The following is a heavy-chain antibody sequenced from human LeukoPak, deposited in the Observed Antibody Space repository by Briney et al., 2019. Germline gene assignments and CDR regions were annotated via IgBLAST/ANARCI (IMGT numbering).Heavy chain of an antibody. J-gene: IGHJ6*03. Sequence: SETLSLSCTVSGGSLTSSTYYWGWIRQSPGTGPEWIGTIYHSGSTYYNPSLKSRVTISVDTSKNQFSLKLSSVTAADTAVYYCARIPGIAVAGTPYYYYYMHVSRKGSTVTVSS. CDR1: GGSLTSSTYY. CDR3: ARIPGIAVAGTPYYYYYMHV. CDR2: IYHSGST. V-gene: IGHV4-39*01. D-gene: IGHD6-19*01.